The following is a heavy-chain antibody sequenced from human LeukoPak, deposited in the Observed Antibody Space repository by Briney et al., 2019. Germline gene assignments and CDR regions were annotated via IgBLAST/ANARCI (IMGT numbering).Heavy chain of an antibody. CDR1: GGSIGSGFYY. CDR3: ARHVHGSSRRGAFNWFDP. J-gene: IGHJ5*02. D-gene: IGHD6-13*01. Sequence: SETLSLTCTVSGGSIGSGFYYWGWIRQPPGKGLEWIGSIDYSGSTYYNPSPKSRVTTFVDTSKNQFSLKLSSVTAADTAVYYCARHVHGSSRRGAFNWFDPWGRGTLVSVSS. CDR2: IDYSGST. V-gene: IGHV4-39*01.